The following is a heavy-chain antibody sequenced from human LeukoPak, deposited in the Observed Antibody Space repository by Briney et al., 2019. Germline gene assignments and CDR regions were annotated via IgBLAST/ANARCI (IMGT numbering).Heavy chain of an antibody. CDR1: GFTFSSYS. V-gene: IGHV3-21*01. J-gene: IGHJ4*02. CDR3: ASPVRIYYDSSGYGY. D-gene: IGHD3-22*01. Sequence: GGPLRLSCAASGFTFSSYSMNWVRQAPGKGLGWVSSISSSSSYIYYADSVKGRFTISRDNAKNSLYLQMNSLRAEDTAVYYCASPVRIYYDSSGYGYWGQGTLVTVSS. CDR2: ISSSSSYI.